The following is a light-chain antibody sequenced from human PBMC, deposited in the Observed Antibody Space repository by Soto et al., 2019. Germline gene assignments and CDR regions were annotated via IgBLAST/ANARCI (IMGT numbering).Light chain of an antibody. V-gene: IGKV1-6*01. CDR1: QGIRND. Sequence: ASQMTQSPSSLAASVGDRVTITCRVSQGIRNDLGWYQQKPGKAPKLLIYAASSLQSGVPSRFSGSGSGTDFTLTIISLQPEDFATYYCLQDYNYPWTFGQGTKVDIK. CDR3: LQDYNYPWT. J-gene: IGKJ1*01. CDR2: AAS.